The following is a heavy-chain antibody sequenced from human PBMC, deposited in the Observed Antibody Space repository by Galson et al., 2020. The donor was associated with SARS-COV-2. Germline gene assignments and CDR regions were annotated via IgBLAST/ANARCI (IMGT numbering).Heavy chain of an antibody. J-gene: IGHJ4*02. CDR3: AATVTQNFDY. CDR2: IYSDGSI. V-gene: IGHV3-66*01. CDR1: GFTVSSNY. D-gene: IGHD4-17*01. Sequence: GESLKISCAASGFTVSSNYMSWVRQAPGKGLEWVSVIYSDGSIYYADSVKGRFTISRDNSKNTLYLQMNSLRAEDTAVYYCAATVTQNFDYWGQGTLVTVSS.